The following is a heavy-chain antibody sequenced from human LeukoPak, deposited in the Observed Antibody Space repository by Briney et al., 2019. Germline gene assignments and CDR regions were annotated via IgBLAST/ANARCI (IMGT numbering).Heavy chain of an antibody. D-gene: IGHD4-17*01. CDR1: GFTFSSYS. V-gene: IGHV3-48*04. J-gene: IGHJ6*02. CDR2: ISSSSSTI. CDR3: ARDSLSVRYYYGMDV. Sequence: GGSLRLSCAASGFTFSSYSMNWVRQAPGKGLEWVSYISSSSSTIYYADSVKGRFTISRDNAKNSLYLQMNSLRAEDTAVYYCARDSLSVRYYYGMDVWGQGTTVTVSS.